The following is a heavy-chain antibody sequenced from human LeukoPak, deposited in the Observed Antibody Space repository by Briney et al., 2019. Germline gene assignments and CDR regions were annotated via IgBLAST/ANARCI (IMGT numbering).Heavy chain of an antibody. CDR2: IYYSGST. Sequence: PSETLSLTCTVSGGSISSSSYYWGWIRQPPGKGLEWIGSIYYSGSTHPNPSLKSRVTISVDTSKNQFSLKVISVTAADTAVYYCARHLSGYHSGFDYWGQGTLVTVSS. CDR3: ARHLSGYHSGFDY. CDR1: GGSISSSSYY. J-gene: IGHJ4*02. V-gene: IGHV4-39*01. D-gene: IGHD3-9*01.